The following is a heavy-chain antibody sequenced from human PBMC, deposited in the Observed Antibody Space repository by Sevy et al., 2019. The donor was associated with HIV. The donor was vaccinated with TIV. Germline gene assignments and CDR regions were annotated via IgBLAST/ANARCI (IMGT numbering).Heavy chain of an antibody. D-gene: IGHD2-21*02. J-gene: IGHJ6*02. CDR1: GFTFSSYA. Sequence: GGSLRLSCAASGFTFSSYAVHWVRQAPGKGLEWVAVISYDGSNKYYADSVKGRFTISRDNSKNTLYLQMNSLRAEDTAVYYCARGYCGGDCYSRPYYYYGMDVWGQGTTVTVSS. CDR2: ISYDGSNK. V-gene: IGHV3-30-3*01. CDR3: ARGYCGGDCYSRPYYYYGMDV.